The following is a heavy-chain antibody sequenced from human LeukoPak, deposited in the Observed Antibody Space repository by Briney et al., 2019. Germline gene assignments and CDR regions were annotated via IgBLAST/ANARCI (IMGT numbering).Heavy chain of an antibody. J-gene: IGHJ3*02. CDR2: IGGNGVST. CDR1: GLPFASYG. CDR3: ASTVRAYYDILTGYYMGAFDI. V-gene: IGHV3-23*01. D-gene: IGHD3-9*01. Sequence: GESLRLSCAASGLPFASYGMIWVRQAPGKGLEWVSGIGGNGVSTSYADSVKGRFTISRDNSKNTLYLDINSLRAEDTAVYYCASTVRAYYDILTGYYMGAFDIWGQGTMVTVSS.